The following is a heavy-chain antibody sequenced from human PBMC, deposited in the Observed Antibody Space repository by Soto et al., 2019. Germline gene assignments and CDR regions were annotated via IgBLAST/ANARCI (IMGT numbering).Heavy chain of an antibody. J-gene: IGHJ4*02. CDR2: INAGNGNT. D-gene: IGHD6-13*01. CDR3: ARGYSSSGLNDY. Sequence: QVQLVQSGAEVKKPGASVKVSGKASGDTFTSYAMHWVRQAPGQRLEWMGWINAGNGNTKYSQKFQGRVTITRDTSASTAYMELSSLRSEDTAVYYCARGYSSSGLNDYWGQGTLVTVSS. V-gene: IGHV1-3*01. CDR1: GDTFTSYA.